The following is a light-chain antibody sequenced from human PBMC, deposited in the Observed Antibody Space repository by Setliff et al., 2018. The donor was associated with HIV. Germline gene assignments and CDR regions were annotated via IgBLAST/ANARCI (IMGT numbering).Light chain of an antibody. V-gene: IGLV1-40*01. CDR3: QSFDSSLSAYV. CDR1: SSNIGAGYH. Sequence: ESGAPGQRVTISCTGSSSNIGAGYHVHWYQQFPGTAPKLLIYAYTNRPSGVPDRFSGSKSGTSASLAITGLQAEDEADYYCQSFDSSLSAYVFGTGTKVTVL. CDR2: AYT. J-gene: IGLJ1*01.